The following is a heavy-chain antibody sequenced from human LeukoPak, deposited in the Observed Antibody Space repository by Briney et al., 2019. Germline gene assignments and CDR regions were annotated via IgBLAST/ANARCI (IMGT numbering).Heavy chain of an antibody. V-gene: IGHV3-74*01. CDR2: INSEGSTT. CDR3: AKSRAYGDYVGDAFDI. CDR1: GFTFSRYW. Sequence: GGSLRLSCTASGFTFSRYWMHWVRQAPGKGLVWVSRINSEGSTTSYADSVKGRFTISRDNAKNTLFLQMNSLRAEDTAVYYCAKSRAYGDYVGDAFDIWGQGTMVTVSS. J-gene: IGHJ3*02. D-gene: IGHD4-17*01.